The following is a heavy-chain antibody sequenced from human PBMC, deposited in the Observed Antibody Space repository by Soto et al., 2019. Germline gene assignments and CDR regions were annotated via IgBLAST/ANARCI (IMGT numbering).Heavy chain of an antibody. CDR2: IYYSGST. D-gene: IGHD2-15*01. J-gene: IGHJ5*02. V-gene: IGHV4-59*01. CDR1: RASISGYY. Sequence: SETLSLTCSFSRASISGYYWGWIRQPPGEGLEWIGYIYYSGSTNYNPSLKSRVTISVDTSKNQFSLKLSSVTAADTAVYYCARDLGCSGGSCYSVYHNWFDPWGQGTLVTVS. CDR3: ARDLGCSGGSCYSVYHNWFDP.